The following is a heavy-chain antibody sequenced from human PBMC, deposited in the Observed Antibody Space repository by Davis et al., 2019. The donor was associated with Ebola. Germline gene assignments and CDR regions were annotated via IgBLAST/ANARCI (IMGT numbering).Heavy chain of an antibody. V-gene: IGHV3-30*19. Sequence: PGGSLRLSCAASGFTFSNFAMHWVRQAPGKGLEWVAIISYDGSNTYYEDSVKGRFTISRDNPKNTLFLQMNSLRVGDTAVYYCARDRCSGESCYRNSFDIWGQGTIVSVSS. J-gene: IGHJ3*02. D-gene: IGHD2-15*01. CDR3: ARDRCSGESCYRNSFDI. CDR1: GFTFSNFA. CDR2: ISYDGSNT.